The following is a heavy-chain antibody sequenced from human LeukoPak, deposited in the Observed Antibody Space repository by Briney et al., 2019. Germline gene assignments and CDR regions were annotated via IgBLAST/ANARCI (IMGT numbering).Heavy chain of an antibody. CDR3: ASGGSSGYEDYFDY. CDR2: INHSGST. CDR1: GGSFSGYY. J-gene: IGHJ4*02. V-gene: IGHV4-34*01. D-gene: IGHD3-22*01. Sequence: SETLSLTCAVYGGSFSGYYWSWIRQPPGKGLEWIGEINHSGSTNYNPSLKSRVTISVDTSKNQFSLKLSSVTAADTAVYYCASGGSSGYEDYFDYWGQGTLVTVSS.